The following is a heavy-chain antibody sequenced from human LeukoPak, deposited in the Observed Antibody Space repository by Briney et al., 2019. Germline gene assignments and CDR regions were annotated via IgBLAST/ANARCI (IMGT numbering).Heavy chain of an antibody. CDR3: ARRQYQLLFMVRTTFDY. CDR2: INHSGST. V-gene: IGHV4-34*01. Sequence: SETLSLTCAVYGGSFSGYYWSWIRQPPGKGLEWIGEINHSGSTNYSPSLKSRVTISVDTSKNQFSLKLSSVTAADTAVYYCARRQYQLLFMVRTTFDYWGQGTLVTVSS. CDR1: GGSFSGYY. D-gene: IGHD2-2*01. J-gene: IGHJ4*02.